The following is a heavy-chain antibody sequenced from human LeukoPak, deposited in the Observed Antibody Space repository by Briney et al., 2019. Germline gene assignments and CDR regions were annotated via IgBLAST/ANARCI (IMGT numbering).Heavy chain of an antibody. V-gene: IGHV4-4*07. CDR1: GGSIGTYY. J-gene: IGHJ5*02. CDR3: ARDWYHYDSSAYYYRFDP. D-gene: IGHD3-22*01. Sequence: PSETLSLTCTVSGGSIGTYYWSWIRQPAGKGLEWIGRIYTSGSTNYNPSLKSRVTMSVDTSKNQFSLRLSSVTAADSAVYYCARDWYHYDSSAYYYRFDPWGQGTLVTVSS. CDR2: IYTSGST.